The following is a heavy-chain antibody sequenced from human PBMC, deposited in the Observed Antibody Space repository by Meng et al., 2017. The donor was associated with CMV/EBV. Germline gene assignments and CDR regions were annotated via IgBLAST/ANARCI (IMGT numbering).Heavy chain of an antibody. V-gene: IGHV3-30*04. Sequence: SCAASGFTFSSYAMHVVRQAPGKGLEWVAVISYDGSNKDYADTVKGRFTISRDNSKNTLYLQMNSLRAEDTAVYYCARGLSGSYFDYWGQGTLVTVSS. CDR1: GFTFSSYA. CDR2: ISYDGSNK. J-gene: IGHJ4*02. D-gene: IGHD3-3*01. CDR3: ARGLSGSYFDY.